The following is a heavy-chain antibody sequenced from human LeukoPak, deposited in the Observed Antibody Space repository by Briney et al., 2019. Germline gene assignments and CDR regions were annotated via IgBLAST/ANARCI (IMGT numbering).Heavy chain of an antibody. D-gene: IGHD2-2*01. V-gene: IGHV3-7*01. CDR3: ARDPSSLNTNPDY. CDR1: GFTLSSYW. CDR2: INEDGSMK. J-gene: IGHJ4*02. Sequence: PGGSLRLSCAASGFTLSSYWMSWVRQAPGKGLEWVANINEDGSMKTYVDSLKGRFTISRDNSKNTLYLQMNSLRAEDTAVYYCARDPSSLNTNPDYWGQGTLVTVSS.